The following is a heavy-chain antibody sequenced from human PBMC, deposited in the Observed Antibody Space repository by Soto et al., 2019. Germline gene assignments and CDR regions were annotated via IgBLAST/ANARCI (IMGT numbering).Heavy chain of an antibody. CDR2: IWYDGSVR. J-gene: IGHJ4*02. CDR1: GFSFSDYG. CDR3: ARGGKWELLLRL. Sequence: QVQLVESGGGVVRPGTSLRLSCEGSGFSFSDYGMNWVRQAPGKGLERVAVIWYDGSVRRYADSVKGRFTISRDISKNTLYLQMNSLRVEDTAVYFCARGGKWELLLRLWGQGTLVTVYS. V-gene: IGHV3-33*01. D-gene: IGHD1-26*01.